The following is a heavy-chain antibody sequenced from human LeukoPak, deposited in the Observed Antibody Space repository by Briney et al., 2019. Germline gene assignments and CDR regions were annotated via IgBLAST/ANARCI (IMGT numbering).Heavy chain of an antibody. CDR3: VRENWYYDH. Sequence: ASVKVSCKASGYTFSSYGINWVRQAPGQGLEWMGWISTYNGNTKHAQNLQGRVSMTTDTSTSTAYMELRSLRSDDTAVYYCVRENWYYDHWGQGTLVTVSS. V-gene: IGHV1-18*01. J-gene: IGHJ4*02. CDR1: GYTFSSYG. CDR2: ISTYNGNT. D-gene: IGHD3-16*01.